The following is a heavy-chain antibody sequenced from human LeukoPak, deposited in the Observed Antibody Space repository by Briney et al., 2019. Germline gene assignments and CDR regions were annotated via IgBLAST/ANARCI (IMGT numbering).Heavy chain of an antibody. V-gene: IGHV3-23*01. CDR1: GFTFSSYA. D-gene: IGHD3-16*02. J-gene: IGHJ4*02. CDR2: ISGSGGST. CDR3: AKYGIRLGELSFSDYFDY. Sequence: PPGGSLRLSCAASGFTFSSYAMSWVRQAPGKGLEWVSAISGSGGSTYYADSVKGRFTISRDNSKNTLYLQMNSLRAEDTAVYYCAKYGIRLGELSFSDYFDYWGQGTLVTVSS.